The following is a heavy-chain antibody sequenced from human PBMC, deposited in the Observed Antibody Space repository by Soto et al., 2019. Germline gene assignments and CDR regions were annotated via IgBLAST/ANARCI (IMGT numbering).Heavy chain of an antibody. V-gene: IGHV3-7*01. CDR3: ARAALSHYNAFDI. CDR1: GFTFSSYW. Sequence: GGSLRLSCAASGFTFSSYWMSWVRQAPGKGLEWVANIKQDGSEKYYVDSVKGRFTISRDNAKNSLYLQMNSLRAEDTAVYYCARAALSHYNAFDIWGQGTMVTVSS. D-gene: IGHD3-10*01. J-gene: IGHJ3*02. CDR2: IKQDGSEK.